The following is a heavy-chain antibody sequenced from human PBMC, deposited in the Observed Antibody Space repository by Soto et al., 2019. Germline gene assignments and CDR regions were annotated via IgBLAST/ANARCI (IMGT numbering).Heavy chain of an antibody. CDR2: TYYRTQSYD. J-gene: IGHJ4*01. V-gene: IGHV6-1*01. CDR3: ARESSGYYYRYLDC. CDR1: GDSVSSNIVA. Sequence: SQILSLTCAISGDSVSSNIVAWKWIRQSPSTGLEWLGRTYYRTQSYDDYAESVKSRISITPDTSKNQFSLRLISVTPEETAVYYCARESSGYYYRYLDCWGHGTLATVSA. D-gene: IGHD3-22*01.